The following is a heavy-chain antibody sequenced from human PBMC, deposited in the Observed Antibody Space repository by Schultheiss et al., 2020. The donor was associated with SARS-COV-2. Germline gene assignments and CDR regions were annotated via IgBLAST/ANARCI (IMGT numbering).Heavy chain of an antibody. J-gene: IGHJ3*02. CDR1: GYSISSGYY. CDR2: IYSSGST. CDR3: ASFSGSYFSADAFDI. Sequence: SETLSLTCAVSGYSISSGYYWSWIRQPPGKGLEWIGYIYSSGSTNYNPSLKSRVTISVDTSKNQFSLKLSSVTAADTAVYYCASFSGSYFSADAFDIWGQGTMVTVSS. D-gene: IGHD1-26*01. V-gene: IGHV4-61*01.